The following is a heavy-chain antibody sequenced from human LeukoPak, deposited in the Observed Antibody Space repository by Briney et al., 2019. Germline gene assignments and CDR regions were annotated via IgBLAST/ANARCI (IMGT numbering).Heavy chain of an antibody. V-gene: IGHV3-23*01. D-gene: IGHD4-17*01. CDR1: GFTFSTYA. CDR3: ARRGYGDYAPFDY. J-gene: IGHJ4*02. Sequence: GGSLRLSCAASGFTFSTYAVTWVRQARGKGLEWVSAISSSGGSTYYADSVKGRFTISRDNSKSTLYLQMNSLRADDTALYYCARRGYGDYAPFDYWGQGTLVTVSS. CDR2: ISSSGGST.